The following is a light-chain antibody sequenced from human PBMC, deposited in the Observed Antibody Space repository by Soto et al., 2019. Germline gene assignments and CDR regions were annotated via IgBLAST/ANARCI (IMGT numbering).Light chain of an antibody. J-gene: IGKJ5*01. V-gene: IGKV1-39*01. CDR1: QSISSY. Sequence: DIQMTHSPSTLSASVGARVTITYRASQSISSYLNWYQHKPGKAPKLLIYAASSLQSGVPSRFSGSGSGTDFTLTISSLQPEDFATYYCQQSYSTPITFGQGTRLEIK. CDR3: QQSYSTPIT. CDR2: AAS.